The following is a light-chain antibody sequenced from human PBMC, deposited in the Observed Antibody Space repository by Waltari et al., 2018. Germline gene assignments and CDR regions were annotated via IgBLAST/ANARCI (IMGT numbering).Light chain of an antibody. V-gene: IGKV1-8*01. J-gene: IGKJ2*01. CDR1: QGVSSS. CDR2: ATS. Sequence: AIRMTQSTSSFSASIGDRVTITCRASQGVSSSLAWYQQKPGKAPNLLIFATSTLQSGVPSRFSGSGSGTEFTLTVSCLQSEDFATYYCQQYYSYPYTFGQGTKLEIK. CDR3: QQYYSYPYT.